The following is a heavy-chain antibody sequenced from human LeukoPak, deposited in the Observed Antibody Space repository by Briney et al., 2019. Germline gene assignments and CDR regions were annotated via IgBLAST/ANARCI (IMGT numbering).Heavy chain of an antibody. CDR1: GDSISGYY. CDR2: IYYSGST. D-gene: IGHD3-22*01. CDR3: ARHYYDSSGYFYFDY. Sequence: SETLSLTCTVSGDSISGYYWSWIRQPPEKGLEYIGYIYYSGSTDYNPSLKSRVTISVDTSKNQFSLKLSSVTAADTAVYYCARHYYDSSGYFYFDYWGQGTLVTVSS. J-gene: IGHJ4*02. V-gene: IGHV4-59*08.